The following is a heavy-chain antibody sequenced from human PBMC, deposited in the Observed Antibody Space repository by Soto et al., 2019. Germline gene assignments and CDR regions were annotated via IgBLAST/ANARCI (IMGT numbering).Heavy chain of an antibody. V-gene: IGHV3-21*01. CDR3: ARDTQVPRSYYYYGMDV. CDR1: GFTFSSYS. CDR2: ISSSSSYI. J-gene: IGHJ6*02. Sequence: EVQLVESGGGLVKPGGSLRLSCAASGFTFSSYSMNWVRQAPGKGLEWVSSISSSSSYIYYADSVKGRFTISRDNAKNSLYLQMNSLRAEDTAVYYCARDTQVPRSYYYYGMDVWGQGTTVTVSS.